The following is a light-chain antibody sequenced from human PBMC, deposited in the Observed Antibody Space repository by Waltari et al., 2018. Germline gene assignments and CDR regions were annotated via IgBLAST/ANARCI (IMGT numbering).Light chain of an antibody. Sequence: EIVLTQSPATLSLSPGERATLSCRASQSVSSYLAWYQQKPGQAPGLLIYDAANRAHGIPARFSGSGSGTDFTLTISSLEPEDFAVYYCQQRSNWLWTFGQGTKVEIK. J-gene: IGKJ1*01. V-gene: IGKV3-11*01. CDR2: DAA. CDR3: QQRSNWLWT. CDR1: QSVSSY.